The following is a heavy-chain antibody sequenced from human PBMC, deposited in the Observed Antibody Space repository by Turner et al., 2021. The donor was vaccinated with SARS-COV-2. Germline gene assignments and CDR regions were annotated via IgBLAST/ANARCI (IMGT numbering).Heavy chain of an antibody. Sequence: VQLLESGGGLLQPGGSLRLSCAAPGFTFSNFAMTWVRQAPGRGLEWIGEINHSGSTNYNPSLKSRVTISVDTSKNQFSLKLSSVTAADTAVYYCARGIKGVLMSGSYYYYGMDVWGQGTTVTVSS. CDR1: GFTFSNFA. D-gene: IGHD1-26*01. J-gene: IGHJ6*02. CDR2: INHSGST. CDR3: ARGIKGVLMSGSYYYYGMDV. V-gene: IGHV4-34*01.